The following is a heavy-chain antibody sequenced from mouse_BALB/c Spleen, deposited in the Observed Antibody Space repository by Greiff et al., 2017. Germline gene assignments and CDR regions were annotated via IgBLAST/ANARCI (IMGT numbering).Heavy chain of an antibody. CDR3: ASGRGYGNYYFDY. J-gene: IGHJ2*01. V-gene: IGHV5-6-5*01. CDR1: GFTFSSYA. D-gene: IGHD2-10*02. Sequence: EVKLVESGGGLVKPGGSLKLSCAASGFTFSSYAMSWVRQTPEKRLEWVASISSGGSTYYPDSVKGRFTISRDNARNILYLQMSSLRSEDTAMYYCASGRGYGNYYFDYWGQGTTLTVSS. CDR2: ISSGGST.